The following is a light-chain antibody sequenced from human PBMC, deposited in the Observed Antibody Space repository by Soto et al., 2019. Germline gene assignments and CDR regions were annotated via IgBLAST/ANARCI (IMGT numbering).Light chain of an antibody. V-gene: IGKV3-20*01. CDR3: QQYSASPRT. Sequence: EIVLTQSPGTLSLSPGERATLSCRASQTVSGNYFAWYHQKPGQAPRLLIHGASTRAPGIPDRFSASGAGTDFTLAISRLEPEDSAVYYCQQYSASPRTFGPGTKVDIK. J-gene: IGKJ3*01. CDR2: GAS. CDR1: QTVSGNY.